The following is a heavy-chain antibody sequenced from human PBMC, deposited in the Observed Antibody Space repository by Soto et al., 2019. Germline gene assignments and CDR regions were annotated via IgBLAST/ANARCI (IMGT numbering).Heavy chain of an antibody. CDR1: GFSLSTSGVG. CDR2: LHWDGVK. V-gene: IGHV2-5*02. D-gene: IGHD6-19*01. Sequence: QITLKESGPTLVKPTEILTMTCTFSGFSLSTSGVGVGWIRQPPGKAQEWLTFLHWDGVKRYSPSLKNRLTITKGTSHNQVVLTMTNMDPVDTATYYCVHDAPDIAVADTFDYWGQGTLVTVSS. J-gene: IGHJ4*02. CDR3: VHDAPDIAVADTFDY.